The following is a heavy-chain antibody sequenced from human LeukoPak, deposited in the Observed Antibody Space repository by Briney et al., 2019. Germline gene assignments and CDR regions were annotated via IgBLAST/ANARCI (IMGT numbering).Heavy chain of an antibody. CDR1: GFTFSSYW. V-gene: IGHV3-23*01. D-gene: IGHD2-2*02. J-gene: IGHJ4*02. Sequence: GGSLRLSCAASGFTFSSYWMNWARQAPGKGLEWVSVISGNGGSTSYTDSVKGRFTISRDSSKNMLYLQMNNLRAEDTALYYCAKDGRYCSGTSCYTSHWGQGTLVTVSS. CDR3: AKDGRYCSGTSCYTSH. CDR2: ISGNGGST.